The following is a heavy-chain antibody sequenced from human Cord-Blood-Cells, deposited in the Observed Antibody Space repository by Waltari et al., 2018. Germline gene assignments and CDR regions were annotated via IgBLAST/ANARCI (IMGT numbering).Heavy chain of an antibody. V-gene: IGHV4-34*01. CDR2: INHSGST. D-gene: IGHD5-18*01. CDR3: ARRAYTWIQLSDAFDI. J-gene: IGHJ3*02. CDR1: GGSFSGYY. Sequence: QVQLQQWGAGLLKPSETLSLTCAVYGGSFSGYYWSWIRQPPGKGLEWIGEINHSGSTNYNPALKGRVTISVDTSKNQFSLKLSSVTAADTAVYYCARRAYTWIQLSDAFDIWGQGTMVTVSS.